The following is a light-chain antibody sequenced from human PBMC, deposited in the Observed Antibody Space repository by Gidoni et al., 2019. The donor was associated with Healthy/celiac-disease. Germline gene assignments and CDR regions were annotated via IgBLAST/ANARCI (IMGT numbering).Light chain of an antibody. J-gene: IGKJ2*01. CDR3: QQSYSTPRT. CDR1: KSISSY. CDR2: AAS. Sequence: IQMTHSPSSLSASVGDRVTITCRASKSISSYLTWYQQNPGKAPKLLIYAASSLQSGVPSRFSGSGSGTDFTLTISSLQPEEVATYYCQQSYSTPRTFGQGTKLEIK. V-gene: IGKV1-39*01.